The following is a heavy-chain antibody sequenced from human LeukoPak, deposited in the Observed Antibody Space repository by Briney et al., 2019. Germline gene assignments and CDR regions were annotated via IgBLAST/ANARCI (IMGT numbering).Heavy chain of an antibody. CDR1: GGSISSYY. Sequence: PPETLSLTCTVSGGSISSYYWSWIRQPPGKGLEWIGYIYYSGSTNYNPSLKSRVTISVDTSKNQFSLKLSSVTAADTAVYYCARARVITHDFDYWGQGTLVTVSS. CDR3: ARARVITHDFDY. D-gene: IGHD4-17*01. V-gene: IGHV4-59*01. CDR2: IYYSGST. J-gene: IGHJ4*02.